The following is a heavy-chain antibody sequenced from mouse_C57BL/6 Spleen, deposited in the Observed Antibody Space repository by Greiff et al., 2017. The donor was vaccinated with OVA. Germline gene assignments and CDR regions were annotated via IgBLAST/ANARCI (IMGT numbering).Heavy chain of an antibody. CDR3: ARGGTGRDYYAMDY. D-gene: IGHD4-1*01. J-gene: IGHJ4*01. Sequence: VQLQQSGAELVKPGASVKMSCKASGYTFTSYWITWVKQRPGQGLEWIGDIYPGSGSTNYNEKFKSKATLTVDTSSSTAYMQLSSLTSEDSAVYYCARGGTGRDYYAMDYWGQGTSVTVSS. CDR1: GYTFTSYW. CDR2: IYPGSGST. V-gene: IGHV1-55*01.